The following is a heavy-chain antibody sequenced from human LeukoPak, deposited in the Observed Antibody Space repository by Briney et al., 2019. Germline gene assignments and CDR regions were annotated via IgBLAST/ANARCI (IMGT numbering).Heavy chain of an antibody. J-gene: IGHJ1*01. V-gene: IGHV3-23*01. CDR2: ISGSGAST. CDR1: GFTFSSYA. CDR3: AKTVGLTEH. Sequence: GGSLRLSCAASGFTFSSYAMTWVRQAPGKGLEWVSAISGSGASTYYADYVKGRFTISRDNSKNTLYLQVNSLRAEDTAVYYCAKTVGLTEHWGQGTLVTVSS. D-gene: IGHD4-23*01.